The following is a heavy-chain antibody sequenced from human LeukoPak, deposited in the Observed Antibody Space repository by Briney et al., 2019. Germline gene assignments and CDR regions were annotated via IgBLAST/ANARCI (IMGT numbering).Heavy chain of an antibody. CDR2: ISGTGGAT. Sequence: GGSLRLSCVASGFSFGNYAMSWVRQAPGKGLQWVSQISGTGGATWYAGFARDRFTISRDNSKKTLYLQMSGLRVEDTAMYYCVKDPRDTYGTNWFVSWGQRTLLSVSS. CDR1: GFSFGNYA. D-gene: IGHD2-21*01. V-gene: IGHV3-23*01. J-gene: IGHJ5*01. CDR3: VKDPRDTYGTNWFVS.